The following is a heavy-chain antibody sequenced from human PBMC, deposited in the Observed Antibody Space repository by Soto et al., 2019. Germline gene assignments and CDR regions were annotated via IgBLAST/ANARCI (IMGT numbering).Heavy chain of an antibody. CDR1: GFTFSSYA. J-gene: IGHJ4*02. V-gene: IGHV3-30-3*01. Sequence: QVQLVESGGGVVQPGRSLRLSCAASGFTFSSYAMHWVRQAPGKGLEWVAVISYDGSNKYYADSVKGRFTISRDNSKNPLYLQMNSLRAEDTAVYYCARDLLARNAIAAAGTFDYWGQGTLVTVSS. D-gene: IGHD6-13*01. CDR2: ISYDGSNK. CDR3: ARDLLARNAIAAAGTFDY.